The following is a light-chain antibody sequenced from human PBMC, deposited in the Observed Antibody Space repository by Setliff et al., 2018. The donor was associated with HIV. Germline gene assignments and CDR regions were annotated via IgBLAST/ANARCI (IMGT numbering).Light chain of an antibody. CDR3: SSFTSSTTYV. V-gene: IGLV2-14*03. Sequence: QSVLTQPASVSGSPGQSITISCTGTRSDVGGYNFVCWYQQHPGKAPKLMIYDVNERPSGVSNRFSGSKSGNTASLTISGLQAEDEADYYCSSFTSSTTYVFGTGTKVTVL. J-gene: IGLJ1*01. CDR2: DVN. CDR1: RSDVGGYNF.